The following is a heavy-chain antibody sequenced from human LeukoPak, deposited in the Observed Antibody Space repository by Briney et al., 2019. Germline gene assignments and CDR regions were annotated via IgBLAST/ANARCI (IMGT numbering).Heavy chain of an antibody. Sequence: SETLSLTCAVYGGSFSGYYWSWIRQPPGKGLEWIGEINHSGSTNYNPSLKSRVTISVDTSKNQFSLKLSSVTAADTAVYYCARLLPPYYYGSGSYSRYWGQGTLVTVSS. J-gene: IGHJ4*02. D-gene: IGHD3-10*01. V-gene: IGHV4-34*01. CDR3: ARLLPPYYYGSGSYSRY. CDR1: GGSFSGYY. CDR2: INHSGST.